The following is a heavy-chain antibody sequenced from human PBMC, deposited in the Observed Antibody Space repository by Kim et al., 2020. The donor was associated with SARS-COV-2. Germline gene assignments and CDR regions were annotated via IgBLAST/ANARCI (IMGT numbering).Heavy chain of an antibody. CDR1: GGSISGGDDY. J-gene: IGHJ4*02. D-gene: IGHD6-19*01. CDR3: ARELAVAGTRGDS. V-gene: IGHV4-61*02. CDR2: IHTSGST. Sequence: SETLSLTCIVSGGSISGGDDYWSWIRQPAGKGLEWIGRIHTSGSTNYNSSLKSRVTMSLDTSKNQFSLKLSSVTAADTAVYYCARELAVAGTRGDSWGQGILVTVSS.